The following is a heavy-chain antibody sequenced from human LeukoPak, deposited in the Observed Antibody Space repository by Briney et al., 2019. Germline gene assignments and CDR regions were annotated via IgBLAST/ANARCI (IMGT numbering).Heavy chain of an antibody. CDR3: ARVYSTSSPFDY. D-gene: IGHD6-6*01. J-gene: IGHJ4*02. CDR1: GDSIGTYY. CDR2: IYYSGST. V-gene: IGHV4-59*01. Sequence: SETLSLTCTVSGDSIGTYYWSWIRQPPGKGMEWIGYIYYSGSTNYNPSLKSRVTISVDTSKKQFSRKLSSLTAADTAVYYCARVYSTSSPFDYWGQGTLVTVSS.